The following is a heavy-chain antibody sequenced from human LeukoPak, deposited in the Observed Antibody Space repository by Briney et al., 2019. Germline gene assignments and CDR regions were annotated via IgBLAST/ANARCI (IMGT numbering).Heavy chain of an antibody. CDR2: VYNSGST. CDR3: VRDWEGFNFDI. J-gene: IGHJ3*02. CDR1: GGSVSSYY. Sequence: PSETLSLTCTVSGGSVSSYYWSWVRQPPGEGLEWIAYVYNSGSTNYNPSLKSRVTISVDRSKNQFPLKMNSVTAADTAVYYCVRDWEGFNFDIWGQGTMVTVSS. V-gene: IGHV4-59*02. D-gene: IGHD1-26*01.